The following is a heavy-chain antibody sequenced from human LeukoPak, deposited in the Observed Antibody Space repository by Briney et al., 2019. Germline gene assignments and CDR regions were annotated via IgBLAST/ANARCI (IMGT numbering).Heavy chain of an antibody. J-gene: IGHJ6*02. Sequence: SETLSLTCAVYGGSFSGYYWSWIRQPPGKGPEWIGEINHSGSTNYNPSLKSRVTISVDTSKNQFSLKLSSVTAADTAVYYCASLSNYVSYYYGMDVWGQGTTVTVSS. V-gene: IGHV4-34*01. CDR3: ASLSNYVSYYYGMDV. CDR2: INHSGST. CDR1: GGSFSGYY. D-gene: IGHD4-11*01.